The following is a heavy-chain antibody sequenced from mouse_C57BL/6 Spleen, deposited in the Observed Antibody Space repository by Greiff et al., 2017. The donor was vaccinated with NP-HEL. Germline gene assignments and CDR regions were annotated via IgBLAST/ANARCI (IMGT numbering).Heavy chain of an antibody. CDR2: IYPGSGST. V-gene: IGHV1-55*01. CDR3: ARRGTAQATYAMDY. J-gene: IGHJ4*01. Sequence: QVQLQQPGAELVKPGASVKMSCKASGYTFTSYWITWVKQRPGQGLEWIGDIYPGSGSTKYNEKFKSKATLTVDTSSSTAYMQLSSLTSEDSAVYYCARRGTAQATYAMDYWGQGTSVTVSS. D-gene: IGHD3-2*02. CDR1: GYTFTSYW.